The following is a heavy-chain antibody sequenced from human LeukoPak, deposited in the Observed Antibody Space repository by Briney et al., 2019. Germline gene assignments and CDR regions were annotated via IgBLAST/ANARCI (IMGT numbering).Heavy chain of an antibody. D-gene: IGHD4-17*01. J-gene: IGHJ6*03. CDR3: ARDATVSYYYYMDV. CDR1: GGSISSYY. CDR2: IYYSGST. V-gene: IGHV4-59*12. Sequence: SETLSLTCTVSGGSISSYYWSWIRQPPGKGLEWIGYIYYSGSTNYNPSLKSRVTMSVDTSKNQFSLKLSSVTAADTAVYYCARDATVSYYYYMDVWGKGTTVTVSS.